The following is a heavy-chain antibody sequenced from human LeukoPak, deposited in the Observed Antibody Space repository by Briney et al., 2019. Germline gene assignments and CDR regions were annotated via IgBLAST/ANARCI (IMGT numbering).Heavy chain of an antibody. J-gene: IGHJ4*02. V-gene: IGHV4-30-2*01. CDR2: IYHSGST. CDR1: GGSISSGGYY. CDR3: ARVSVVPAATNGEDFDY. Sequence: SQTLSLTCTVSGGSISSGGYYWSWIRQPPGKGLEWIGYIYHSGSTYYNPSLKSRVTISVDRSKNQFSLKLSSVTAADTAVYYCARVSVVPAATNGEDFDYWGQGTLVTVSS. D-gene: IGHD2-2*01.